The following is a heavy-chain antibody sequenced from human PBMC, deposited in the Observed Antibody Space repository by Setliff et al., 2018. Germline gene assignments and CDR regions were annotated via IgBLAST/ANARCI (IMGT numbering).Heavy chain of an antibody. V-gene: IGHV3-23*01. D-gene: IGHD3-10*01. J-gene: IGHJ3*02. CDR3: AKDSSGRDAFDI. Sequence: GGSLRLSCAASGFTFSSYAMNWVRQAPGKGLEWVSFISGGGSRTYYADSVKGRFTISRDNSKNTLHLQMNSLSAEDTAVYYCAKDSSGRDAFDIWGQGTMVTVSS. CDR2: ISGGGSRT. CDR1: GFTFSSYA.